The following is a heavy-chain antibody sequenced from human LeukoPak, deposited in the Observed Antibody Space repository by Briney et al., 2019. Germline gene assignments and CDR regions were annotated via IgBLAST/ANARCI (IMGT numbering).Heavy chain of an antibody. CDR2: ISIGNTYI. CDR3: AREGIGRYYYYYYMDV. D-gene: IGHD1-1*01. Sequence: GGSLRLSCAASGFTFSRYSMNWVRQAPGKGLEWVSSISIGNTYIYYADSVRGRFTISRDNAKNSLYLQMNSLRAEDTSVYYCAREGIGRYYYYYYMDVWGKGTTVTISS. CDR1: GFTFSRYS. V-gene: IGHV3-21*01. J-gene: IGHJ6*03.